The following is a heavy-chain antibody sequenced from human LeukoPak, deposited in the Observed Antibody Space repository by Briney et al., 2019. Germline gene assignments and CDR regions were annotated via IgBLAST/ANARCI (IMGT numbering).Heavy chain of an antibody. CDR2: IVVCSGNT. V-gene: IGHV1-58*02. CDR3: AGSYYYDSSGDDAFDI. CDR1: GFTFTSSA. Sequence: GASVKVSCKASGFTFTSSAMQWVRQARGQRLEWIGWIVVCSGNTNYAQKFQERVTITRDMSTSTAYMELSSLRSEDTAVYYCAGSYYYDSSGDDAFDIWGQGTMVTVSS. D-gene: IGHD3-22*01. J-gene: IGHJ3*02.